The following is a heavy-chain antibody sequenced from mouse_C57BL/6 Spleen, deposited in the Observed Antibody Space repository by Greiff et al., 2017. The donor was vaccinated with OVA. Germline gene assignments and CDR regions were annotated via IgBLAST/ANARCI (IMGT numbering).Heavy chain of an antibody. Sequence: QVQLQQSGAELVKPGASVKLSCKASGYTFTSYWMQWVKQRPGQGLEWIGEIDPSDSYTNYNQKFKGKATLTVDTSSSTAYMQLSSLTSEDSAVYYCARGDYYVSSSFDYWGQGTTLTVSS. CDR2: IDPSDSYT. CDR3: ARGDYYVSSSFDY. D-gene: IGHD1-1*01. CDR1: GYTFTSYW. V-gene: IGHV1-50*01. J-gene: IGHJ2*01.